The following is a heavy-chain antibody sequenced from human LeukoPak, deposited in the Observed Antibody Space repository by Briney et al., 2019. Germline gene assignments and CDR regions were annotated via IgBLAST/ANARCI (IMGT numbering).Heavy chain of an antibody. D-gene: IGHD6-13*01. CDR3: AKTGSSSWGYFDY. CDR2: ISGSGGST. Sequence: GGSLRLSCAASGFTFSSYGMHWVRQAPGKGLEWVSAISGSGGSTYYADSVKGRFTISRDNSKSTLYLQMNSLRAEDTAVYYCAKTGSSSWGYFDYWGQGTLVTVSS. CDR1: GFTFSSYG. J-gene: IGHJ4*02. V-gene: IGHV3-23*01.